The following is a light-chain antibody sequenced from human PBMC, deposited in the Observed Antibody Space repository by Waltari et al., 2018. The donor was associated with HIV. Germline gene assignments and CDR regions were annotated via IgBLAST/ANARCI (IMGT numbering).Light chain of an antibody. CDR1: NSNIGSNT. CDR2: NNK. Sequence: QSVLTQPPSASGTPGQRVTISCSGSNSNIGSNTVNWYQQLPGTAPKLLIYNNKQRPAGVPDRISGSKSGTSASLAISGLQSEDEADYYCAAWDDSLNGVVFGGGTKLTV. J-gene: IGLJ2*01. V-gene: IGLV1-44*01. CDR3: AAWDDSLNGVV.